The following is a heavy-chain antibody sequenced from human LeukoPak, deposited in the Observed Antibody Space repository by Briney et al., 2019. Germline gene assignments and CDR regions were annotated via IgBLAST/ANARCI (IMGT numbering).Heavy chain of an antibody. Sequence: PGGSLRLSCAASGSTFSSYSMNWVRQAPGKGLEWVSYISSSSSTIYYADSVKGRFTISRDNAKNSLYLQMNSLRAEDTAVYYCARAGALDILGRAAPYYYYMDVWGKGTTVTVSS. D-gene: IGHD3-9*01. CDR2: ISSSSSTI. CDR3: ARAGALDILGRAAPYYYYMDV. J-gene: IGHJ6*03. CDR1: GSTFSSYS. V-gene: IGHV3-48*01.